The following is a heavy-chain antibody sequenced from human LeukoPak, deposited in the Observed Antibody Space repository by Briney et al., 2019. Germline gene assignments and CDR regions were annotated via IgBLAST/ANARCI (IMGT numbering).Heavy chain of an antibody. Sequence: PSETLSLTCTVSGGSISGYFWSWIRQPPGKGLEWIGYIYSSGSTKYNPSLKSRVTISGDTSKNQFSLKLSSVTAADTAVYYCAREDPQTTVPEGLDVWDQGTTVTVSS. D-gene: IGHD4-17*01. J-gene: IGHJ6*02. CDR3: AREDPQTTVPEGLDV. V-gene: IGHV4-59*01. CDR1: GGSISGYF. CDR2: IYSSGST.